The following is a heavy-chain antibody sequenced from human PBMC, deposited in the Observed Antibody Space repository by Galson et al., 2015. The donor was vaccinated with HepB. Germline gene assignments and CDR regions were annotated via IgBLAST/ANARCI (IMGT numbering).Heavy chain of an antibody. V-gene: IGHV1-69*13. D-gene: IGHD3-10*01. Sequence: SVKVSCKASGGTFSSYAISWVRQAPGQGLEWMGGIIPIFGTANYAQKFQGSVTITADESTSTAYMELSSLRYEDTAVYYCARSPWRYGSGALNWGQGTLVTVSS. CDR2: IIPIFGTA. J-gene: IGHJ4*02. CDR1: GGTFSSYA. CDR3: ARSPWRYGSGALN.